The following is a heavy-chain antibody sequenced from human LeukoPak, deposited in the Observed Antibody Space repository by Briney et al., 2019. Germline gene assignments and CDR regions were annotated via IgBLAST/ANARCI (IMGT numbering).Heavy chain of an antibody. CDR1: GFTFSSYA. Sequence: GSLRLSCAASGFTFSSYAMHWVRQAPGKGLEWMAVISYDGSNKYYADSVKGRFTISRDNSKNTLYLQMNSLRAEDTAVYYCARGADYYDSSGYYLLNYWGQGTLVTVSS. V-gene: IGHV3-30-3*01. D-gene: IGHD3-22*01. J-gene: IGHJ4*02. CDR2: ISYDGSNK. CDR3: ARGADYYDSSGYYLLNY.